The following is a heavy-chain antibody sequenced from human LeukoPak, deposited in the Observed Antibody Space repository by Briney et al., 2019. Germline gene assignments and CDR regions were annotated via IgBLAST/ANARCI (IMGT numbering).Heavy chain of an antibody. J-gene: IGHJ4*02. CDR2: IKQDGSEK. Sequence: GGSLRLSCAASGFTVSGNYMNWVRQAPGKGLEWVANIKQDGSEKYYVDSVKGRFTISRDNAKNSLYLQMNSLRAEDTALYYCAKARVAGPVYFDYWGQGTLVTVSS. V-gene: IGHV3-7*03. D-gene: IGHD6-19*01. CDR3: AKARVAGPVYFDY. CDR1: GFTVSGNY.